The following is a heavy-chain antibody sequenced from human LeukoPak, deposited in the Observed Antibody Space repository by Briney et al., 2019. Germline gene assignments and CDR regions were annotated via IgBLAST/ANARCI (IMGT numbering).Heavy chain of an antibody. D-gene: IGHD4-17*01. CDR3: ARDSDYGDYLHAFDI. J-gene: IGHJ3*02. CDR2: IYSDNT. Sequence: GGSLRLSCAVSGFTVSSNSMSWVRQAPGKGLEWVSFIYSDNTHYSDSVKGRFTISRDNSKNTLYLQMNSLRAEDTAVYYCARDSDYGDYLHAFDIWGQGTMVTVSS. V-gene: IGHV3-66*03. CDR1: GFTVSSNS.